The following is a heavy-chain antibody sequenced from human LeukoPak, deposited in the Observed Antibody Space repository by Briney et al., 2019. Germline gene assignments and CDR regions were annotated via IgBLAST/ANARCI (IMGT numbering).Heavy chain of an antibody. V-gene: IGHV1-46*01. CDR2: INPSGGST. CDR1: GYTFTSYY. J-gene: IGHJ4*02. D-gene: IGHD6-6*01. CDR3: ASGEHSRSSPFYYFDY. Sequence: GASVKVSCKASGYTFTSYYMHWVRQAPGQGLEWMGIINPSGGSTSYAQKFQGRVTMTRDMSTSTVYMELRSLRSDDTAVYYCASGEHSRSSPFYYFDYWAREPWSPSPQ.